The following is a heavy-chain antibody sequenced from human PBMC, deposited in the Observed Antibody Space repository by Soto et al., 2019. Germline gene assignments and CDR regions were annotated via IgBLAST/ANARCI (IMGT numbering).Heavy chain of an antibody. V-gene: IGHV1-2*02. CDR2: INPNSGGT. CDR3: AREGGYCSSTSCRLTSSFDH. CDR1: GYTFTGYY. Sequence: ASVKVSCKASGYTFTGYYMHWVRQAPGQGLEWMGWINPNSGGTNYAQKFQGRVTMTRDTSISTAYMELSRLRSDDTAVYYCAREGGYCSSTSCRLTSSFDHWGQGTLVTVSS. D-gene: IGHD2-2*01. J-gene: IGHJ5*02.